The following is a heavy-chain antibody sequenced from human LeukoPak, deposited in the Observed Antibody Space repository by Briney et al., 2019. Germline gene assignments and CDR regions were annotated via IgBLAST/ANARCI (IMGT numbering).Heavy chain of an antibody. Sequence: ASVKVSCKVSGYTLTELSMHWVRQAPGKGLEWMGGFDPEDGETIYAQKFQGRVTMTEDTSTDTAYMELSSLRSEDTAVYYCATVGPIRPARIAYCGGDCSHYFDYWGQGTLVTVSS. D-gene: IGHD2-21*02. CDR1: GYTLTELS. CDR3: ATVGPIRPARIAYCGGDCSHYFDY. CDR2: FDPEDGET. V-gene: IGHV1-24*01. J-gene: IGHJ4*02.